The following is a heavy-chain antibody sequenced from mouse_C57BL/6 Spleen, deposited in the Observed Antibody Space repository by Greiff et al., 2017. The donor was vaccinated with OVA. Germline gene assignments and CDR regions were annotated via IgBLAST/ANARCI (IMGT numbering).Heavy chain of an antibody. V-gene: IGHV1-69*01. CDR2: IDPSDSYT. Sequence: VQLQESGAELVMPGASVKLSCKASGYTFTSYWMHWVKQRPGQGLEWIGEIDPSDSYTNYNQKFKGKSTLTVDKSSSTAYMQLSSLTSEDSAVYYCARGENYYGNSRYCFDYWGQGTTLTVSS. CDR1: GYTFTSYW. D-gene: IGHD1-1*01. CDR3: ARGENYYGNSRYCFDY. J-gene: IGHJ2*01.